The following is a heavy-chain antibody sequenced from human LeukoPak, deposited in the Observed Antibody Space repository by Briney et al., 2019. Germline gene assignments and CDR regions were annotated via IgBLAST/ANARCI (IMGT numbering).Heavy chain of an antibody. CDR3: ARDLTYYYDSSGYYTLGY. Sequence: PGGSLRLSCVASGFTFSTYAMYWVRQAPGKGLEWVAVISYDGSNKYYADSVKGRFTISRDNSKNALYLQMNSLRAEDTAVYYCARDLTYYYDSSGYYTLGYWGQGTLVTVSS. J-gene: IGHJ4*02. V-gene: IGHV3-30*19. CDR1: GFTFSTYA. D-gene: IGHD3-22*01. CDR2: ISYDGSNK.